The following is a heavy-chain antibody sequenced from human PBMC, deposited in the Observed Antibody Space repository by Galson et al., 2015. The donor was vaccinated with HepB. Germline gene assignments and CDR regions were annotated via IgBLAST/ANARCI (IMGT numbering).Heavy chain of an antibody. Sequence: SVKVSCKASGYTFTSYAMHWVRQAPGQRLEWMGWINAGNGNTKYSQKFQGRVTITRDTSASTAYMELSSLRSEDTAVYYCARVGCSSTSWYLGAYGMDVWGQGTTVTVSS. CDR2: INAGNGNT. D-gene: IGHD2-2*01. CDR3: ARVGCSSTSWYLGAYGMDV. J-gene: IGHJ6*02. V-gene: IGHV1-3*01. CDR1: GYTFTSYA.